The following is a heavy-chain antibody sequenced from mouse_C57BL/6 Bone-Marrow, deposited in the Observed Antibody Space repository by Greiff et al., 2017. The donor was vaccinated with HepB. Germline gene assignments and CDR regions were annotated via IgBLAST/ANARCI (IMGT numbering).Heavy chain of an antibody. D-gene: IGHD1-2*01. CDR2: IYPANGST. V-gene: IGHV14-3*02. Sequence: VHVKQSGAELVKPGASVKLSCTASGFNIKDTYMHWVKQRPEQGLEWIGRIYPANGSTKYDPKFQGKATITADTSSNIAYLHLSSLTSEDTAVYYCARISPAFDSWGQGTPLTVSS. J-gene: IGHJ2*01. CDR1: GFNIKDTY. CDR3: ARISPAFDS.